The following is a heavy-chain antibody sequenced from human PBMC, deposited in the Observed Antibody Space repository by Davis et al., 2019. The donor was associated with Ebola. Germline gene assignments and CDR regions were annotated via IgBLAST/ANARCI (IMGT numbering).Heavy chain of an antibody. CDR1: GFKFDDYA. CDR2: VSWNSGNK. V-gene: IGHV3-9*01. CDR3: IKDIKTGVDRFDAFDV. Sequence: GGSLRLSCGVSGFKFDDYAMHWVRQAPGKGLEWVSGVSWNSGNKGYADSVKGRFTISRGNAKNSLYLQMNSLRSEDTAFYFCIKDIKTGVDRFDAFDVWGQGTMVTVS. D-gene: IGHD3-9*01. J-gene: IGHJ3*01.